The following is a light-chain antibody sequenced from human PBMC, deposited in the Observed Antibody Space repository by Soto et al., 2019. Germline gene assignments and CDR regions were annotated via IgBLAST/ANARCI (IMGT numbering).Light chain of an antibody. CDR3: QQYNKWPWT. J-gene: IGKJ1*01. Sequence: EIVMTQSPATLSVSPGERATLSCRASQSVRSNLAWYQQQPGQAPRLLIYAASTGATGIPARFSGSGSGTEFTLAISSLQSEDIAVYYCQQYNKWPWTFGQGTKVEIK. V-gene: IGKV3-15*01. CDR2: AAS. CDR1: QSVRSN.